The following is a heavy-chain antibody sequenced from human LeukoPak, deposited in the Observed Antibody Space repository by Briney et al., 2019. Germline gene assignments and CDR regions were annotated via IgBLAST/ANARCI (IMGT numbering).Heavy chain of an antibody. J-gene: IGHJ4*02. V-gene: IGHV4-59*08. D-gene: IGHD1-26*01. CDR2: IYCSGST. Sequence: SETLSLTCTVSGGSLSSYYWSWIRQPPGKGLEWIGYIYCSGSTNYNPSLKSRVTMSVGTSKNQFSLKLSSVTAADTAVYYCARRASGSYYPFDYWGQGTLVTVSS. CDR1: GGSLSSYY. CDR3: ARRASGSYYPFDY.